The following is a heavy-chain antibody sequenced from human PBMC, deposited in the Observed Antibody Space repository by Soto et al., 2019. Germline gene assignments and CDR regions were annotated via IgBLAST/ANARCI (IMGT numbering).Heavy chain of an antibody. CDR3: AGTVRFLYGFDP. CDR2: VSLSAYN. V-gene: IGHV4-59*08. D-gene: IGHD3-3*01. Sequence: QVQLQESGPGLVKPSETLSLTCTVSGGSISSYYWSWIRQPPGKGLEWIGSVSLSAYNNYNPSLKSRVPLSVDPSNNQFSLKVSSVTAADTAVYYCAGTVRFLYGFDPWGQGTLVTVSS. CDR1: GGSISSYY. J-gene: IGHJ5*02.